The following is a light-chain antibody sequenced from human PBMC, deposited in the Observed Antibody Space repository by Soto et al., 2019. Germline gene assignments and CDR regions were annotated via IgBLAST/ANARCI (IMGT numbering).Light chain of an antibody. Sequence: DIVMTQSPLSLPVTPGEPASISCRSSQSLLHSNGYNYLDWYLQKPGQSPQLLIYLGSNRASGVPDRFSGCGSGTDFTLKISRVEAEDVGVYYCMQALQTRITFGQGTRLEIK. J-gene: IGKJ5*01. CDR2: LGS. CDR1: QSLLHSNGYNY. V-gene: IGKV2-28*01. CDR3: MQALQTRIT.